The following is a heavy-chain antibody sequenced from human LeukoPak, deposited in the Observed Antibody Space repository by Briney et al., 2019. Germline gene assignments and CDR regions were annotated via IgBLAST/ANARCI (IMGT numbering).Heavy chain of an antibody. D-gene: IGHD5-12*01. CDR2: IIPILGIA. CDR1: GGTFSSYA. V-gene: IGHV1-69*04. CDR3: ARGVAMENYYYYGMDV. J-gene: IGHJ6*02. Sequence: SVKVSCKASGGTFSSYAISWVRQAPGQGLEWMGRIIPILGIANYAQKFQGRVTITADKSTSTAYMELSGLRSEDTAVYYCARGVAMENYYYYGMDVWGQGTTVTVSS.